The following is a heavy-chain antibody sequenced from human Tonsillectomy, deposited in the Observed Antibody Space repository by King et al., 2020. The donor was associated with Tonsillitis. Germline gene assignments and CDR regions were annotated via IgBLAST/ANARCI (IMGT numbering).Heavy chain of an antibody. Sequence: VQLVESGGGWVQPGGSLRLSCAASGFSFSLHAMSWVRQAPGKGLVWVSHVSSGGAATHHADSVKGRFTISRDNSRDTLFLQMTSLRAEDSAIYYCARGFRYHGFTDWYFDLWGHGTLVTVSS. V-gene: IGHV3-23*04. CDR2: VSSGGAAT. J-gene: IGHJ2*01. D-gene: IGHD3-9*01. CDR1: GFSFSLHA. CDR3: ARGFRYHGFTDWYFDL.